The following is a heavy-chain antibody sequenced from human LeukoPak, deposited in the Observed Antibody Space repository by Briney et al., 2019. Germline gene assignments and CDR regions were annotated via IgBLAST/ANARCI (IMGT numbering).Heavy chain of an antibody. CDR1: GFIFSSYG. J-gene: IGHJ5*02. D-gene: IGHD2/OR15-2a*01. CDR3: ARGKTSQNIVTRKTYNWFDP. CDR2: ISSSSDYI. Sequence: PGGSLRLSCAASGFIFSSYGMNWVRQAPGKGLEWVSSISSSSDYIYYADSVKGRFTISRDNAKNSLYLQMKSLRAEDTAVYYCARGKTSQNIVTRKTYNWFDPWGQGTLVTVSS. V-gene: IGHV3-21*01.